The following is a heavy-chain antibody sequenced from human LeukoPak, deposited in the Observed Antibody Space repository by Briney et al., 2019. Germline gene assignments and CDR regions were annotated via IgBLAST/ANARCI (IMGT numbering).Heavy chain of an antibody. J-gene: IGHJ5*02. CDR3: ARDILRAAAPLGFDL. V-gene: IGHV4-4*07. D-gene: IGHD6-13*01. CDR2: IYTSGST. Sequence: PSETLSLTCTVSGGSISSYYWSWIRQPAGKGLEWIGRIYTSGSTNYNPSLKSRVTMSVDTSKNQFSLKLSSVTAADTAVYYCARDILRAAAPLGFDLWGQGTLVTVSS. CDR1: GGSISSYY.